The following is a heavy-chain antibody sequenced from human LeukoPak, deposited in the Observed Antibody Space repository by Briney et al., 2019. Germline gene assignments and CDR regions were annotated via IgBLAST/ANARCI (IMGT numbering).Heavy chain of an antibody. CDR1: GFTFSSYG. V-gene: IGHV3-33*01. CDR2: IWYDGSNK. Sequence: GGSLRLSCAASGFTFSSYGMHWVRQAPGKGLEWVAVIWYDGSNKYYADSVKGRFTISRDNSKNTLYLQMNSLRAEDTAVYYCARDPAYYYDSSGYYYRGGFDYWGQGTLVTVSS. D-gene: IGHD3-22*01. J-gene: IGHJ4*02. CDR3: ARDPAYYYDSSGYYYRGGFDY.